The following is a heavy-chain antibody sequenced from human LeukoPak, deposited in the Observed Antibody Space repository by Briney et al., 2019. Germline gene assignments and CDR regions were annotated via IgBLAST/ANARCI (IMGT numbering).Heavy chain of an antibody. CDR1: GGTFSSYT. D-gene: IGHD5-24*01. Sequence: SVKVSCKASGGTFSSYTISWVRQAPGQGLEWMGRIIPILGIANYAQKFQGRVTIIADKSTSTAYMELSSLRSEDTAVYYCARDLEMATIQGYYYYGMDVWGQGTTVTVSS. CDR3: ARDLEMATIQGYYYYGMDV. V-gene: IGHV1-69*04. J-gene: IGHJ6*02. CDR2: IIPILGIA.